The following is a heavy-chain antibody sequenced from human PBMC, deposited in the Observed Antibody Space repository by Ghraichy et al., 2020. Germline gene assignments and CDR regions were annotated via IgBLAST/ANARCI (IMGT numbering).Heavy chain of an antibody. CDR1: GFTFSSYW. D-gene: IGHD1-1*01. Sequence: GESLNISCAASGFTFSSYWMNWVRQAPGKGLVWVSLINTDESTTKYADSVKGRFTISRDNAKNTLYLQMNSLRVEDTAVYYCARRTGTMDVGFYFDVWGQGTLVTVSS. CDR2: INTDESTT. CDR3: ARRTGTMDVGFYFDV. J-gene: IGHJ4*02. V-gene: IGHV3-74*01.